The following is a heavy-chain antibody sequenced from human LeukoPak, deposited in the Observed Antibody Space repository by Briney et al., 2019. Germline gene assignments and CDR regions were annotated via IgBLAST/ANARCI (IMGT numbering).Heavy chain of an antibody. V-gene: IGHV3-23*01. CDR1: GFAFGSYA. CDR2: IFGSGGSE. CDR3: AKTTVGYSSGRFPGWPADY. Sequence: PGGSLRLSCTASGFAFGSYAMYWVRQAPGKGLEWVTGIFGSGGSEHYADSVKGRFTIPRDNSKNTVYLEMNSLGVEDTAVYYCAKTTVGYSSGRFPGWPADYWGQGTLVTVSS. J-gene: IGHJ4*02. D-gene: IGHD2-15*01.